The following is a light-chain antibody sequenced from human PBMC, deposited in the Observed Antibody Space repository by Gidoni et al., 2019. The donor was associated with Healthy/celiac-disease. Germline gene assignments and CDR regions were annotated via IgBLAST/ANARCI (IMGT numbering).Light chain of an antibody. Sequence: DIQMTQSPSTLSASVGDRVTITCRASQSISSWLAWYQQKPGKAPKLLIYKASSLEFTLTISSLQPDDFATYYCQQYNSYSSMCSFGQGTKLEIK. CDR3: QQYNSYSSMCS. CDR2: KAS. CDR1: QSISSW. J-gene: IGKJ2*04. V-gene: IGKV1-5*03.